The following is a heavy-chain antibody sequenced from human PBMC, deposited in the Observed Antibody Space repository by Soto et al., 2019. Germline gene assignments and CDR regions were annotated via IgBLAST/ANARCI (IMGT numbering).Heavy chain of an antibody. CDR2: ISYDGSNK. V-gene: IGHV3-30*18. J-gene: IGHJ6*03. CDR3: AKADTGYYYYYYMDV. Sequence: QVQLVESGGGVVQPGRSLRLSCAASGFTFSSYGMHWVRQAPGKGLEWVAVISYDGSNKYYADSVKGRFTISRDNSKNTLYLQMNSLRAEDTAVYYCAKADTGYYYYYYMDVWGKRTTVTVSS. CDR1: GFTFSSYG. D-gene: IGHD2-8*02.